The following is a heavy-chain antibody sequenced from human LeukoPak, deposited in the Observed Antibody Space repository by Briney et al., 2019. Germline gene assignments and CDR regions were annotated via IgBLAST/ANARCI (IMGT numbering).Heavy chain of an antibody. D-gene: IGHD1-26*01. Sequence: PGGSLRLSCAASGFTFSSYSMNWVRQAPGKGLEWVAFIRYDGSNKYYADSVKGRFTISRDNSKNTLYLQMNSLRAEDTAVYYCAKAGGELPGYDAFDIWGQGTMVTVSS. V-gene: IGHV3-30*02. CDR3: AKAGGELPGYDAFDI. CDR2: IRYDGSNK. CDR1: GFTFSSYS. J-gene: IGHJ3*02.